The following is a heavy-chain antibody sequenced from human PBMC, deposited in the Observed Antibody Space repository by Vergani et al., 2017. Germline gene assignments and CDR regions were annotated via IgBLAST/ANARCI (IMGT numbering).Heavy chain of an antibody. CDR1: GFSLSTNGVG. CDR3: ARASYDFWSGHSLDY. V-gene: IGHV2-5*01. CDR2: IYWNDDQ. D-gene: IGHD3-3*01. J-gene: IGHJ4*02. Sequence: QITLRESGPTLVRPTQSLTLTCTFSGFSLSTNGVGVGWIRQPPGKALEWLGFIYWNDDQRYSPSLKRRLTITKDTSKTQVVLTMTNMDPVDTATYYCARASYDFWSGHSLDYWGQGTLVTVSS.